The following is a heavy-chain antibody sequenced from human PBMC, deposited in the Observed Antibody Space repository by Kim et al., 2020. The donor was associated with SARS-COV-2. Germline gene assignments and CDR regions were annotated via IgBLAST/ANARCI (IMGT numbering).Heavy chain of an antibody. D-gene: IGHD2-15*01. CDR1: GYTFTSYA. J-gene: IGHJ6*02. CDR2: INAGNGNT. V-gene: IGHV1-3*01. Sequence: ASVTVSCKASGYTFTSYAMHWVRQAPGQRLEWMGWINAGNGNTKYSQKFQGRVTITRDTSASTAYMELSSLRSEDTAVYYCARVLRSGGSYATARMDVWGQGTTVTVSS. CDR3: ARVLRSGGSYATARMDV.